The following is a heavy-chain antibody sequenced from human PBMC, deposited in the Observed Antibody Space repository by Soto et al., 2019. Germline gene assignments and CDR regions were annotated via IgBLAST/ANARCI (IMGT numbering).Heavy chain of an antibody. CDR1: RDSVSSNSAA. D-gene: IGHD5-18*01. V-gene: IGHV6-1*01. Sequence: PSQTLSLTCAISRDSVSSNSAAWNWIRQSPSRGLEWLGRTYYRSKWYNDYAVSVKSRITINPDTSKNQFSLQLNSMTPEDTAVYYCARSSDAAMVRTFDYWGQGTLVTVSS. CDR3: ARSSDAAMVRTFDY. CDR2: TYYRSKWYN. J-gene: IGHJ4*02.